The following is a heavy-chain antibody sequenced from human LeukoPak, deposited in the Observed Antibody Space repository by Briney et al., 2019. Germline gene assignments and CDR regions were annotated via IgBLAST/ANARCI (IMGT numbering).Heavy chain of an antibody. CDR3: ARHAGQWPAFHGFDI. CDR2: IYYSGST. J-gene: IGHJ3*02. D-gene: IGHD6-19*01. CDR1: GGSISSYY. V-gene: IGHV4-59*01. Sequence: PSETLSLTCTVSGGSISSYYWSWIRQPPGKGLEWIGYIYYSGSTNYNPSLKSRVTISVDTSKNQFSLKLSSVTAADTAVYYCARHAGQWPAFHGFDIWGQGTMVTVSS.